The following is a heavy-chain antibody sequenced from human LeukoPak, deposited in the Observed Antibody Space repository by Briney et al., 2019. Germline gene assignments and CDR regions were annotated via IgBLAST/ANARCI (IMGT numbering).Heavy chain of an antibody. CDR1: GYTLTSYY. D-gene: IGHD2-2*01. J-gene: IGHJ4*02. V-gene: IGHV1-46*01. Sequence: ASVKVSCKASGYTLTSYYMHWVRQAPGQGLEWMGIINPSGGSTSYAQKFQGRVTMTRDTSTSTVYMELSSLRSEDTAVYYCARDHPDIVVVPAAMGFWGQGTLVTVSS. CDR2: INPSGGST. CDR3: ARDHPDIVVVPAAMGF.